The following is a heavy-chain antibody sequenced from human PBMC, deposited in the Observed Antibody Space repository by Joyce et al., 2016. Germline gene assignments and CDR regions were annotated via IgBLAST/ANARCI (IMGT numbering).Heavy chain of an antibody. J-gene: IGHJ4*02. D-gene: IGHD5-24*01. V-gene: IGHV1-18*04. CDR3: AREGMATVPLEF. Sequence: QVQLTQSGDAVKKPGASVKVACKASNYDVRSHGISGVRQAPGKGLEWMGWMSAYNGNTRCAQKFQDRVTMTTWTSTTTVYMELGSLKSDDTARYYCAREGMATVPLEFWGQGTQVTVSS. CDR2: MSAYNGNT. CDR1: NYDVRSHG.